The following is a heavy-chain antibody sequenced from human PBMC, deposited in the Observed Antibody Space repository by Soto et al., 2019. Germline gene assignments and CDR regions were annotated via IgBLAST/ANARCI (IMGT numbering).Heavy chain of an antibody. CDR2: ISAYNGNT. CDR1: GYTFTSYG. V-gene: IGHV1-18*01. D-gene: IGHD5-18*01. Sequence: QVQLVQSGAEVKKPVASVKVSCKASGYTFTSYGISWVRQAPGQGLEWMGWISAYNGNTKYAQNLQGRVTMTTDTSTSTDYMELRSLISDDTVVYYGAGDKAMAQFDYWGQGTLVTVSS. J-gene: IGHJ4*02. CDR3: AGDKAMAQFDY.